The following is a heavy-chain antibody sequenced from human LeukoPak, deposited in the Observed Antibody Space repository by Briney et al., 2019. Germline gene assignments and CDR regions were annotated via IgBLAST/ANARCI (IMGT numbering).Heavy chain of an antibody. CDR2: IKSKTEGGTT. CDR1: GFTFSNSW. J-gene: IGHJ6*03. CDR3: TTLNGARGTTFMDV. V-gene: IGHV3-15*01. Sequence: GGSLSLSCAASGFTFSNSWMNWVRQAPGKGLEWVGRIKSKTEGGTTDYAAPVKGRFTISRDDSKSTLYVQMNSLKTEDTAVYYCTTLNGARGTTFMDVWGKGTTVTVSS. D-gene: IGHD1-7*01.